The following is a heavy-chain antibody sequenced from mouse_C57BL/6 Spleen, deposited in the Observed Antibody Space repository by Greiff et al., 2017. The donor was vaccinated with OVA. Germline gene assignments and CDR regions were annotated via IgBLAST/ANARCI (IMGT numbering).Heavy chain of an antibody. CDR1: GFNIKDYY. D-gene: IGHD1-2*01. CDR2: IDPGDGET. J-gene: IGHJ4*01. V-gene: IGHV14-2*01. Sequence: EVKLQESGAELVKPGASVKLSCTASGFNIKDYYMHWVKQRTEQGLEWIGRIDPGDGETKYDPKFKGKATLTADTSSNTAYLQLSSLTSDDTAVYYCATGHSLLRFYAMDYWGQGTSVTVSS. CDR3: ATGHSLLRFYAMDY.